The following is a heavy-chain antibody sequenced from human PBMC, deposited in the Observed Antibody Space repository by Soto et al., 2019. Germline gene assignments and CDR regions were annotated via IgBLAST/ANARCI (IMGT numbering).Heavy chain of an antibody. CDR3: ARDGGRHSGGIDY. CDR2: IIPIFGTA. CDR1: GGTFSSYS. D-gene: IGHD1-26*01. V-gene: IGHV1-69*01. J-gene: IGHJ4*02. Sequence: QVQLVQSGAEVKKPGSSVKVSCKASGGTFSSYSINWVRQAPGQGLEWMGEIIPIFGTANYAQKFQGRVTITAHESTSTAYMELSSLRSEDAAVYSCARDGGRHSGGIDYWGQGTLVTVSS.